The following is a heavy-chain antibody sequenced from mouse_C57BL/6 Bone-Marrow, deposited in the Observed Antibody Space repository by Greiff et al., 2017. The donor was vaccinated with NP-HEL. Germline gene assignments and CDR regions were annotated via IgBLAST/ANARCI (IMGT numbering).Heavy chain of an antibody. CDR3: AREDGYYFYAMDY. V-gene: IGHV1-69*01. Sequence: QVQLQQSGAELVMPGASVKLSCKASGYTFTSYWMHWVKQRPGQGLEWIGEIDPSDSYTNYNQKFKGKSTLTVDKSSSTAYMQLSSLTSEDSAVYYCAREDGYYFYAMDYLGQGTSVTVSS. J-gene: IGHJ4*01. CDR1: GYTFTSYW. D-gene: IGHD2-3*01. CDR2: IDPSDSYT.